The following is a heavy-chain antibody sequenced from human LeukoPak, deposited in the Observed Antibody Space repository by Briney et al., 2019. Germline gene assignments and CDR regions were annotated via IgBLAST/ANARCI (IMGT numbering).Heavy chain of an antibody. CDR3: AHRRTGADNWFDP. Sequence: SAPTLLYTTPTHTLTCTFSGFALRTRGEGVGWIRQPPAKALEWLALIYWDDDKRYSPSLKSRLTITKHTSKNHVVLTMTNMDPVDTATYYCAHRRTGADNWFDPWGQGTLVTVSS. CDR2: IYWDDDK. CDR1: GFALRTRGEG. J-gene: IGHJ5*02. V-gene: IGHV2-5*02. D-gene: IGHD7-27*01.